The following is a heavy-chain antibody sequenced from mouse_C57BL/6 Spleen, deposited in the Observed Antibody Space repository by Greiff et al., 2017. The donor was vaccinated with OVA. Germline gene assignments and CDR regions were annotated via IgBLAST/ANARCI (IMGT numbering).Heavy chain of an antibody. V-gene: IGHV1-69*01. CDR1: GYTFTSYW. D-gene: IGHD2-3*01. Sequence: QVQLQQPGAELVMPGASVKLSCKASGYTFTSYWMHWVKQRPGQGLEWIGEIDPSDSYTNYNQKFKGKSTLTVDKSSSTAYMQLSSLTSEDSAVYYCARGGLLQGFAYWGQGTLVTVSA. J-gene: IGHJ3*01. CDR3: ARGGLLQGFAY. CDR2: IDPSDSYT.